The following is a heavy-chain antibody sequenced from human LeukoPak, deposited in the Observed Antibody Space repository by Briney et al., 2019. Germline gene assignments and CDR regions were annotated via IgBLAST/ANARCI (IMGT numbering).Heavy chain of an antibody. CDR1: GFTFSSYW. V-gene: IGHV3-7*01. CDR3: RGAMVRGVIDY. D-gene: IGHD3-10*01. J-gene: IGHJ4*02. Sequence: GGSLRLSCAASGFTFSSYWMSWVRQAPGKGLEWVANIKQDGSEKYYVDSVKGRFTISRDNAKNSLYLQMNSLRAEDTAVYYCRGAMVRGVIDYWGQGTLVTVSS. CDR2: IKQDGSEK.